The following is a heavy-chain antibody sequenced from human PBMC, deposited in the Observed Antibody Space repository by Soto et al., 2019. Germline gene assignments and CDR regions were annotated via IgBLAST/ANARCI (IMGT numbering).Heavy chain of an antibody. CDR2: ISGSGGST. CDR1: GFTFSNYA. J-gene: IGHJ5*02. CDR3: AKDKGLGIAWNWFDP. D-gene: IGHD3-9*01. Sequence: EVQLLESGGGLVQPGGSLRLSCAASGFTFSNYAMSWVRQAPGKGLEWVSGISGSGGSTYYADSVQGRFAISRDNSKNTVYLQMTCVRGDCTAVYYCAKDKGLGIAWNWFDPWGQGSLVTVSS. V-gene: IGHV3-23*01.